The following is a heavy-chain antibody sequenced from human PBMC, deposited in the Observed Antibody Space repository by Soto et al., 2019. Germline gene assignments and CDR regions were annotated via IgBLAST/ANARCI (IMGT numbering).Heavy chain of an antibody. CDR1: GFTFSSYW. J-gene: IGHJ6*03. CDR3: AREQQPYYYYYYMDV. V-gene: IGHV3-7*01. Sequence: GGSLRLSCAASGFTFSSYWMSWVRQAPGKGLEWVANIKQDGREKYYVDSVKGRFTISRDNAKNSLYLQMNSLRAEDTAVYYCAREQQPYYYYYYMDVWGKGTTVTVSS. D-gene: IGHD6-13*01. CDR2: IKQDGREK.